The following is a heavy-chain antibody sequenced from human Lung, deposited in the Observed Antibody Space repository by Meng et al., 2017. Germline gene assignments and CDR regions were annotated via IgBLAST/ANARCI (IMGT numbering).Heavy chain of an antibody. D-gene: IGHD6-13*01. CDR1: GYTFAAYW. CDR2: ISGFNGYT. Sequence: QAQLMQSGLEVKKAGASWKVFCKASGYTFAAYWIQWVRQAPGQGLEDVGWISGFNGYTNYAQKFQGRVSTTTATSTSTAYMEVRSLRSDDTAVYYCAAPGPSAEAGFDYWGQGTLVTVSS. J-gene: IGHJ4*02. CDR3: AAPGPSAEAGFDY. V-gene: IGHV1-18*04.